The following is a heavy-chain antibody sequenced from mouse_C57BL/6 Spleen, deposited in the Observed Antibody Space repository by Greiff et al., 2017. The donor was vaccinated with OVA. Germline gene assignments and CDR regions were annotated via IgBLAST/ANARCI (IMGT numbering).Heavy chain of an antibody. J-gene: IGHJ4*01. CDR3: ARDPPSSPMDY. V-gene: IGHV5-4*01. CDR2: ISDGGSYT. CDR1: GFTFSSYA. D-gene: IGHD1-1*01. Sequence: EVHLVESGGGLVKPGGSLKLSCAASGFTFSSYAMSWVRQTPEKRLEWVATISDGGSYTYYPDNVKGRFTISRDNAKNNLYLQMSHLKSEDTAMYYCARDPPSSPMDYWGQGTSVTVSS.